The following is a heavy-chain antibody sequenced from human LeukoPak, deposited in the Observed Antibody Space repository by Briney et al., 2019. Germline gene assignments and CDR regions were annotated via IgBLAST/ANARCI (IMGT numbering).Heavy chain of an antibody. D-gene: IGHD5-12*01. CDR3: AKDFKDGLRDLGNAFDI. Sequence: GGSLRLSCAASGFTFSSYAMSWVRQAPGKGLEWVSAISGSGGSTYYADSVKGRFTISRDNSKNTLYLQMNSLRAEDTAVYYCAKDFKDGLRDLGNAFDIWGQGTMVTVSS. CDR2: ISGSGGST. CDR1: GFTFSSYA. V-gene: IGHV3-23*01. J-gene: IGHJ3*02.